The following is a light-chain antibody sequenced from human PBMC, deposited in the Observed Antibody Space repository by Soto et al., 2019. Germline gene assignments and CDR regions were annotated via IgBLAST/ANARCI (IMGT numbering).Light chain of an antibody. V-gene: IGKV3-20*01. CDR1: QTVSTH. Sequence: EIVLTQSPGTLSVSPGERATLSCSASQTVSTHLAWYQQKPGQAPRLLIYGASSRATGIPDRFSGSGSGTDFTLTISRLEPGDFAVYYCQQYGRSRTFGQGTKLEIK. J-gene: IGKJ2*01. CDR3: QQYGRSRT. CDR2: GAS.